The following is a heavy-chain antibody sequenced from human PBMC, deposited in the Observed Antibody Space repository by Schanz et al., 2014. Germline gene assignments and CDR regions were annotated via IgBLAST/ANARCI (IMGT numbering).Heavy chain of an antibody. CDR1: GFTFNSYA. D-gene: IGHD2-15*01. J-gene: IGHJ6*02. CDR3: AKARRKSNCSGGRCFHCSYYGMDV. Sequence: DVQLLESGGGLVQPGGSLRLSCAASGFTFNSYAMTWVRQAPGKGLEWVSSISHSGGSKYYADSVKGRFTISRDNAKNPLFLQMNSLRVEDTAVYYCAKARRKSNCSGGRCFHCSYYGMDVWGQGTTVTVSS. V-gene: IGHV3-23*01. CDR2: ISHSGGSK.